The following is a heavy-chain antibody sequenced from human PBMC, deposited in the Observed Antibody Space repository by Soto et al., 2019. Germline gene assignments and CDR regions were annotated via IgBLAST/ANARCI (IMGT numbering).Heavy chain of an antibody. J-gene: IGHJ5*02. D-gene: IGHD5-18*01. CDR1: GFTFSSYA. Sequence: GGSLRLSCSASGFTFSSYAMHWVRQAPGKGLEYVSAISSNGGSTYYADSVKGRFTISRDNSKNTLYLQMSSLRAEDTAVYYCVKDHGGYSYGRLYNWFDPWGQGTLVTVSS. V-gene: IGHV3-64D*08. CDR3: VKDHGGYSYGRLYNWFDP. CDR2: ISSNGGST.